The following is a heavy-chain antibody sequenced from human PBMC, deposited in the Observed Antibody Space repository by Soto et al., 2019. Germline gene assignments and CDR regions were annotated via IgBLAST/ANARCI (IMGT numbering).Heavy chain of an antibody. V-gene: IGHV3-72*01. J-gene: IGHJ4*02. CDR3: VKLTYWTNGVWSHLDY. Sequence: GGSLRLSCAASGFTFSDYYMDWVRQAPGKGLEWVGRSRNKANSYTTEYAASVKGRFTISRDDSKNSLYLQMNSLKTEDTAVYYCVKLTYWTNGVWSHLDYWGQGTLVTVSS. D-gene: IGHD2-8*01. CDR2: SRNKANSYTT. CDR1: GFTFSDYY.